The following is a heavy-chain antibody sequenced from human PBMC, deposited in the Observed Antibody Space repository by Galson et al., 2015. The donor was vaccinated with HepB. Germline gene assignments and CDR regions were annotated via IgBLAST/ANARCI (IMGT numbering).Heavy chain of an antibody. CDR2: SVPIVGTP. J-gene: IGHJ5*02. Sequence: SVKVSCQGSGDTFDSSSINWLRQAHGQGLQCMGRSVPIVGTPTYAQNFQDRVTITADYSTKTIYMELTSLRSDDTAVYYCATGSGRLVNWFDPWGQGTPVIVSS. CDR3: ATGSGRLVNWFDP. D-gene: IGHD3-9*01. CDR1: GDTFDSSS. V-gene: IGHV1-69*13.